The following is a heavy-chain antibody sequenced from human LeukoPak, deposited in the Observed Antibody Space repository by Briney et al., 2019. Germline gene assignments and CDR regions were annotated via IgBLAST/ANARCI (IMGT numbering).Heavy chain of an antibody. CDR1: GLTFRIYG. J-gene: IGHJ5*01. V-gene: IGHV3-23*01. Sequence: PGGSLRLSCAASGLTFRIYGMSWVRQAPGKGPEWVSTINGDGDIIFYADSVKGRFTISRDNSKNTLYLQMNSLRAEDTAVYYCATRYCSSITCSNHDSSGQGTLVTVSS. CDR2: INGDGDII. CDR3: ATRYCSSITCSNHDS. D-gene: IGHD2-2*01.